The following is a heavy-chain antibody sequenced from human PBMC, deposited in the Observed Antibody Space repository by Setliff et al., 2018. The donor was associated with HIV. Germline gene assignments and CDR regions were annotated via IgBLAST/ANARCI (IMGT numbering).Heavy chain of an antibody. J-gene: IGHJ1*01. V-gene: IGHV4-31*03. CDR1: GGLITNDGYY. CDR2: IYFNGKT. CDR3: ARDMHANINAQDV. Sequence: SETLSLTCTVSGGLITNDGYYWTWIRQHPEEGLEWIGYIYFNGKTYYNPSLGGRATMSVGTSKNQFSLMLSSVTAADTAVYYCARDMHANINAQDVWGQGTLVTVSS. D-gene: IGHD2-8*01.